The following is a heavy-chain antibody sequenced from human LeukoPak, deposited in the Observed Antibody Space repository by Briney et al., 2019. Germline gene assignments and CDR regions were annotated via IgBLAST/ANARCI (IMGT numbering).Heavy chain of an antibody. Sequence: SVKVSCKASGGTFSSYAISWVRQAPGQGLEWMGGIIPIFGAANYAQKFQGRVTITADESTSTAYMELSSLRSEDTAVYYCARAAMGSGYSSGWSTTGYFQHWGQGTLVTVSS. J-gene: IGHJ1*01. V-gene: IGHV1-69*13. CDR2: IIPIFGAA. CDR1: GGTFSSYA. CDR3: ARAAMGSGYSSGWSTTGYFQH. D-gene: IGHD6-19*01.